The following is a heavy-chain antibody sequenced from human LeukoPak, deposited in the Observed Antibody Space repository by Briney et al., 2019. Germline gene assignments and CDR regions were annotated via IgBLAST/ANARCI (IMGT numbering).Heavy chain of an antibody. CDR1: GFTFSSYS. V-gene: IGHV3-21*01. Sequence: GGSLRLSCAASGFTFSSYSMNWVRQAPGKGLEWVSSISSSSSYIYYADSVKGRFTISRDNAKNSLYLQMNSLRAEDTAVYYCARALGELWEINWLDPWGQGTLVTVSS. CDR3: ARALGELWEINWLDP. J-gene: IGHJ5*02. D-gene: IGHD3-10*01. CDR2: ISSSSSYI.